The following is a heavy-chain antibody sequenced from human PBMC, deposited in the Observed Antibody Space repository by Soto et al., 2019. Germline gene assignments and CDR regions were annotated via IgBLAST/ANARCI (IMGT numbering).Heavy chain of an antibody. V-gene: IGHV1-18*04. CDR3: TRAGASDWNYVSPSS. Sequence: QLVQSGAEVKKPGASVKGSCKASGYTFTTSGFNWLRQAPGQGLEWRGWISAKSGNTNYAQKLQGRVTMTTDTSTSTVYMALKSMTSGDTAIYYCTRAGASDWNYVSPSSWGQGTLVTVSS. CDR2: ISAKSGNT. D-gene: IGHD1-7*01. J-gene: IGHJ4*02. CDR1: GYTFTTSG.